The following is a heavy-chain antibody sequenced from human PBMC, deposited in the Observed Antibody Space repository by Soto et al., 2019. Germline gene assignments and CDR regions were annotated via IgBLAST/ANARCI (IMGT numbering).Heavy chain of an antibody. Sequence: SVKVCCKASGDTFNSYGITWVRQAPGQGLEWMGGIIPKFGITNYAQKFQGRVTITADESTSTAYMELSSLRSEDTAVYYCAREGDNWFDPWAQGTLVTVSS. CDR3: AREGDNWFDP. J-gene: IGHJ5*02. V-gene: IGHV1-69*13. CDR1: GDTFNSYG. CDR2: IIPKFGIT.